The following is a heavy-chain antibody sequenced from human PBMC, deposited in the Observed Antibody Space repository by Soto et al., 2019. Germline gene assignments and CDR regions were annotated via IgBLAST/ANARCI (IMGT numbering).Heavy chain of an antibody. CDR1: GFTFSSYA. CDR3: TRVRLGAPTRYFDY. V-gene: IGHV3-72*01. D-gene: IGHD2-15*01. J-gene: IGHJ4*02. Sequence: GGALRLSWAASGFTFSSYAMSWVRQAPGKVLEWVGRIKNKANSYTTQYAASVKGRFTISRDDSKNSLFLQMNSLTTDDTAVYYCTRVRLGAPTRYFDYRTQRALVTVSS. CDR2: IKNKANSYTT.